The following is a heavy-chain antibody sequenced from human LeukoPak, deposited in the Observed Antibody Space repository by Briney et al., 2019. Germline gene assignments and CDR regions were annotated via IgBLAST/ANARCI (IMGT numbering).Heavy chain of an antibody. V-gene: IGHV3-33*01. CDR3: ARGDWAYDSSGHPYRD. D-gene: IGHD3-22*01. CDR2: IWYDGSNK. CDR1: GFTFSSYG. Sequence: PGGSLRLSCAASGFTFSSYGMHWVRQAPGKGLEWVAVIWYDGSNKYYADSVKGRFTISRDNSKHTLYLQMNSLRAEDAAVYYCARGDWAYDSSGHPYRDWGQGTLVTVSS. J-gene: IGHJ4*02.